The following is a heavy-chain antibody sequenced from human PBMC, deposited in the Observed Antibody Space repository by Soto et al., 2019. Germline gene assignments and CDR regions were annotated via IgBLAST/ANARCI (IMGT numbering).Heavy chain of an antibody. CDR3: ARIRGSSSWLDY. J-gene: IGHJ4*02. D-gene: IGHD6-13*01. CDR2: INPNSGGT. CDR1: GYTFTGCY. V-gene: IGHV1-2*04. Sequence: ASVKVSCKASGYTFTGCYMHWVRQAPGQGLEWMGWINPNSGGTNYAQKFQGWVTMTRDTSISTAYMELSRLRSDDTAVYYCARIRGSSSWLDYWGQGTLVTVSS.